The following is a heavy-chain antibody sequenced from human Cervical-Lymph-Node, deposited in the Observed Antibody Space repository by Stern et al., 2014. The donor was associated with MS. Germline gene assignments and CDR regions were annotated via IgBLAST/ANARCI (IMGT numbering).Heavy chain of an antibody. Sequence: QVQLQESGPGLVKPSQTLSLPCTVSGGSITRGGDYWSWVRQRPGKGLAWVGYIIYSGSSYYNPSLKSRVTISVDTSKNQFSLRLTSVTAADTAVYYCARFSLFGEYYFDSWGQGTLVTVSS. J-gene: IGHJ4*02. V-gene: IGHV4-31*02. D-gene: IGHD3-10*01. CDR1: GGSITRGGDY. CDR3: ARFSLFGEYYFDS. CDR2: IIYSGSS.